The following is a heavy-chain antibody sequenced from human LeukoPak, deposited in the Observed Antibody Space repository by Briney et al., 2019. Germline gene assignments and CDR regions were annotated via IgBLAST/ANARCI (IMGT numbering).Heavy chain of an antibody. J-gene: IGHJ4*02. D-gene: IGHD2-2*01. CDR3: ARDGVACSSTSCYQYYFDY. Sequence: GGSLRLSCAASGFTVSSNYMSWVRQAPGKGLEGVSVIYSGGSTYYADSVKGRFTISRDNSKNTLYLQMNSLRAEDTAVYYCARDGVACSSTSCYQYYFDYWGQVTLVTVSS. V-gene: IGHV3-66*02. CDR1: GFTVSSNY. CDR2: IYSGGST.